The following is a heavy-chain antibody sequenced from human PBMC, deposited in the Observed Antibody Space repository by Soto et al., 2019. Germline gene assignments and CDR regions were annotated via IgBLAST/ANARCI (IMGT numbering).Heavy chain of an antibody. V-gene: IGHV4-61*01. CDR3: ARDSNYDFWSGYLNWFDP. Sequence: SVTLPLTCTVSGGSVGSGSYYWSWIRQPPGEGLEWIGYIYYSGSTNYNPSLKSRVTISVDTSKNQFSLKLSSVTAADTAVYYCARDSNYDFWSGYLNWFDPLGQGTLVTVSS. J-gene: IGHJ5*02. D-gene: IGHD3-3*01. CDR2: IYYSGST. CDR1: GGSVGSGSYY.